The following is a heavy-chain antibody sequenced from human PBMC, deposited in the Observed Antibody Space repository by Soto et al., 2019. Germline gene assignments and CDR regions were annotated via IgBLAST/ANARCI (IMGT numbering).Heavy chain of an antibody. CDR3: VRRAITATTKWGAFDV. V-gene: IGHV3-11*05. CDR1: GFPFSEYF. D-gene: IGHD1-20*01. CDR2: ISINKNYT. J-gene: IGHJ3*01. Sequence: QVHLVESGGGFVKPGGSLRLSCEASGFPFSEYFLSWVRQAPGKGLQWVSYISINKNYTWYTDSVKGRFTISRDNSRRTLHLQMDSLRVEDAAVYFCVRRAITATTKWGAFDVWGQGTAVTVSS.